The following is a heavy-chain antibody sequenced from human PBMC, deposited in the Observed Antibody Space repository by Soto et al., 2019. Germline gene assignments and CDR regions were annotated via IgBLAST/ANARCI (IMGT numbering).Heavy chain of an antibody. J-gene: IGHJ4*02. CDR1: GGPFSGYY. Sequence: PSETLSLTCAVYGGPFSGYYWSWIRQPPGKGLEWIGEINHSGSTNYNPSLKSRVTISVDTSKNQFSLKLSSATAADTAVYYCASTNEYYYDSSGYYYFDYWGQGTLVTVSS. V-gene: IGHV4-34*01. CDR3: ASTNEYYYDSSGYYYFDY. CDR2: INHSGST. D-gene: IGHD3-22*01.